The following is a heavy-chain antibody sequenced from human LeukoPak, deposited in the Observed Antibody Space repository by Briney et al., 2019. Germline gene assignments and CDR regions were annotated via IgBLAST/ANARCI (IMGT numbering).Heavy chain of an antibody. Sequence: GGSLRLSCAASGFTFSIYGMSWVRQAPGKGLEWVSAISGSGYSTYYAESVRGRFTISRDNSKNTLYLLMNSLIPEDTAVYYCAREVVSSPSYFDSWGQGTLVTVSS. V-gene: IGHV3-23*01. D-gene: IGHD2-15*01. J-gene: IGHJ4*02. CDR1: GFTFSIYG. CDR2: ISGSGYST. CDR3: AREVVSSPSYFDS.